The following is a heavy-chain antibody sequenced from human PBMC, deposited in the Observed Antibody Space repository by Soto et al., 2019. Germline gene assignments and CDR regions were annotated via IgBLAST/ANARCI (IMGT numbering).Heavy chain of an antibody. V-gene: IGHV3-30-3*01. CDR1: GVPFSSYA. CDR2: ISYDGSNK. Sequence: GGSLRLSCAASGVPFSSYAMRWVRQAPGKGLEWVAVISYDGSNKYYSASVKGRFTISRDNSKKTLYLQMXSIRAEDTAVYYCARDPLYDSSGANPFDIGGQGTSVTVSS. CDR3: ARDPLYDSSGANPFDI. D-gene: IGHD3-22*01. J-gene: IGHJ3*02.